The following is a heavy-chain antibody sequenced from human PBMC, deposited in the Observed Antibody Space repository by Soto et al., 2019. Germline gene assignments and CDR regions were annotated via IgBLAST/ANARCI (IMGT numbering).Heavy chain of an antibody. D-gene: IGHD3-22*01. J-gene: IGHJ4*02. CDR1: GFTFSSYA. V-gene: IGHV3-23*01. CDR2: ISGSGGST. Sequence: GGSLRLSCAASGFTFSSYAMSWVRQAPGKGLEWVSAISGSGGSTYYADSVKGRFTISRDNSKNTLYLQMNSLRAEDTAVYYCAKPRDYYFDSSGYDYWGQGTLVTAPS. CDR3: AKPRDYYFDSSGYDY.